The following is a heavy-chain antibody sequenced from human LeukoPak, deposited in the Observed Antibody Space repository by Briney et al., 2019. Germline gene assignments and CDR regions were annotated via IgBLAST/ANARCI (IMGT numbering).Heavy chain of an antibody. V-gene: IGHV4-61*05. D-gene: IGHD1-1*01. CDR1: GGSISSSSYY. J-gene: IGHJ5*02. CDR3: ASTLGYGWFDP. CDR2: IYYSGST. Sequence: PSETLSLTCTVSGGSISSSSYYWSWIRQPPGKGLEWIGYIYYSGSTNYNPSLKSRVTISVDTSKNQFSLKLSSVTAADTAVYYCASTLGYGWFDPWGQGTLVTVSS.